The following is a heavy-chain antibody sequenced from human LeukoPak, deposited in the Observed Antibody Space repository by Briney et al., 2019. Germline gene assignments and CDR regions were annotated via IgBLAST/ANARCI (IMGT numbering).Heavy chain of an antibody. Sequence: SETLSLTCTVSGGSISSSSYYWGWIRQPPGKGLEWIGSIYYSGSTYYNPSLKSRVTISVDTSKNQFSLKLSSVTAADTAVYYCAVGSGSYFMGYYYYGMDVWGQGTTVTVSS. CDR3: AVGSGSYFMGYYYYGMDV. J-gene: IGHJ6*02. CDR2: IYYSGST. CDR1: GGSISSSSYY. D-gene: IGHD1-26*01. V-gene: IGHV4-39*07.